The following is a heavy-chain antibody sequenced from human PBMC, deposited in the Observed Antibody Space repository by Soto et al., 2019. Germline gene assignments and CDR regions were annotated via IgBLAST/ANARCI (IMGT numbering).Heavy chain of an antibody. D-gene: IGHD6-19*01. Sequence: SETLSLTCTISGGALSSYYWSWIRQPPGEGLEWIGNVDYSGITFYKASLKSRVTISVDTPKKQFSLRLTSVTAADSAVYYCAKAYYASGCPTCPTFDSWGQGILVTVSS. V-gene: IGHV4-59*01. CDR1: GGALSSYY. CDR2: VDYSGIT. CDR3: AKAYYASGCPTCPTFDS. J-gene: IGHJ4*02.